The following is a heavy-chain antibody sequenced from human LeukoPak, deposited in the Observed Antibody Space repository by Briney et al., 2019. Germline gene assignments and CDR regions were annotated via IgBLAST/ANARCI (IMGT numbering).Heavy chain of an antibody. D-gene: IGHD4-23*01. CDR1: GGTFSSYA. V-gene: IGHV1-69*13. J-gene: IGHJ4*02. CDR3: AREVDDYGGNSFDY. Sequence: VASVKVSCKASGGTFSSYAISWVRQAPGQGLEWMGGIITIFSTANYAEKVQGRVTITADESTSTAYMELSSLKSEDTAVYYCAREVDDYGGNSFDYWGQGTLVTVSS. CDR2: IITIFSTA.